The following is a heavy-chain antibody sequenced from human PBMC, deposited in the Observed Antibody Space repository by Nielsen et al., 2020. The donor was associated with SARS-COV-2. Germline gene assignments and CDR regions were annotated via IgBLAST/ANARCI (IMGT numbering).Heavy chain of an antibody. J-gene: IGHJ4*02. CDR2: ITPTNGGT. CDR3: ARDSSGTYRRVDY. D-gene: IGHD3-22*01. Sequence: ASVKVSCKASGYTFTNYHIHWVRQAPGQGLEWMGIITPTNGGTTYAQKFLGTVTMTRDTSTSTVYMELSSLRSDDTAVYYCARDSSGTYRRVDYWGQGTLVTVSS. V-gene: IGHV1-46*01. CDR1: GYTFTNYH.